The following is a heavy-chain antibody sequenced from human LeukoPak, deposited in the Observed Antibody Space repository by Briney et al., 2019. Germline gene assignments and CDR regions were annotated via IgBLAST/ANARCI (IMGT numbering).Heavy chain of an antibody. V-gene: IGHV3-7*03. D-gene: IGHD2-15*01. Sequence: GGSLRLSCAASGFTFRNYWMSWVRQAPGKGLEWVATIKQDGSEKYYGDSVKGRFTISRDNSKNTLYLQMNSLRVEDTAVYYCARDSQYCSSGSCSPGASDIWGQGTMVTVSS. CDR3: ARDSQYCSSGSCSPGASDI. CDR1: GFTFRNYW. J-gene: IGHJ3*02. CDR2: IKQDGSEK.